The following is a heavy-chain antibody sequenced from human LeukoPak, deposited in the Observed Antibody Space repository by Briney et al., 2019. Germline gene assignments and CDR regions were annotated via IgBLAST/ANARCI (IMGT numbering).Heavy chain of an antibody. CDR2: ISYDGSNK. D-gene: IGHD2-15*01. CDR1: GFTFSSYG. V-gene: IGHV3-30*18. Sequence: PGRSLRLSCAASGFTFSSYGMHWVRQAPGKGLEWVAVISYDGSNKYYADSVKGRFTISRDNSKNTLYLQMNSLRAEDTAVYYCAKTGYCSGGSCYGWFDPWGQGTLVTVSS. J-gene: IGHJ5*02. CDR3: AKTGYCSGGSCYGWFDP.